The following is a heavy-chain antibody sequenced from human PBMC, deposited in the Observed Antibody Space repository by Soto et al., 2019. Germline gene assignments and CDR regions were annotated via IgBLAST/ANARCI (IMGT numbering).Heavy chain of an antibody. Sequence: SVKVSCKASGFTFTSSAVQWVRQARGQRLEWIGWIVVGSGNTNYAQKFQERVTITRDMSTSTAYMELSSLRSEDTAVYYCAAGSGWYDDHYYYGMDVWGQGTTVTVSS. CDR1: GFTFTSSA. J-gene: IGHJ6*02. CDR3: AAGSGWYDDHYYYGMDV. V-gene: IGHV1-58*01. CDR2: IVVGSGNT. D-gene: IGHD6-19*01.